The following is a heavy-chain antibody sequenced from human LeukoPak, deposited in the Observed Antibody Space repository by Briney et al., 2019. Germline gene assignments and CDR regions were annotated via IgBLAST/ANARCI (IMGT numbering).Heavy chain of an antibody. Sequence: PSETLSLTCTVSGGSISSYYWSWIRQPPGKGLEWIGYIYYSGSTNYNPSLKSRVTISVDTSKNQFSLKLSSVTAADTAVYYCARVLRNSYYDFWSGYPDNRNADYYYYGMDVWGRGTTVTVSS. V-gene: IGHV4-59*01. CDR1: GGSISSYY. J-gene: IGHJ6*02. D-gene: IGHD3-3*01. CDR2: IYYSGST. CDR3: ARVLRNSYYDFWSGYPDNRNADYYYYGMDV.